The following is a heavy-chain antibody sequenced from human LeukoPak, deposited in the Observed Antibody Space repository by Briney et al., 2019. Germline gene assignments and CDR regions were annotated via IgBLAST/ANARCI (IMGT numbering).Heavy chain of an antibody. CDR1: GFSLRNLA. D-gene: IGHD3-10*01. Sequence: PGESQRLFCAVAGFSLRNLAVYWICPAQGKGTEWVSASGRTYSKYYADSMEGRVAVSRDSTKNSVFLEIDRLKVGDTAVYYCAVQVRYGEITDPGYWGQGTPLAVSS. J-gene: IGHJ4*02. CDR3: AVQVRYGEITDPGY. CDR2: SGRTYSK. V-gene: IGHV3-69-1*01.